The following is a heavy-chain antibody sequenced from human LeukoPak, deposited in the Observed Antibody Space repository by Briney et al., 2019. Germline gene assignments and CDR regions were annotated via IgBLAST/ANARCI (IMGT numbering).Heavy chain of an antibody. CDR1: GYTFTGYY. J-gene: IGHJ4*02. D-gene: IGHD3-9*01. CDR2: INPNSGGT. CDR3: ARAYDILTGYLSYFDY. V-gene: IGHV1-2*02. Sequence: ASVKASCKASGYTFTGYYMHWVRQAPGQGLEWMGWINPNSGGTNYAQKFQGRVTMTRDTSISTAYMELSRLRSDDTAVYYCARAYDILTGYLSYFDYWGQGTLVTVSS.